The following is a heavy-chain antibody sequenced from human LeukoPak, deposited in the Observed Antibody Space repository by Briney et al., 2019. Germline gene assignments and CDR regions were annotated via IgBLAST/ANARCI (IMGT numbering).Heavy chain of an antibody. CDR2: INPNSGGT. CDR3: ARAGIAVAGDYYGMDV. V-gene: IGHV1-2*02. CDR1: GYTFTGYY. D-gene: IGHD6-19*01. J-gene: IGHJ6*02. Sequence: ASVKVSCKASGYTFTGYYMHWVRQAPGQGLEWMGWINPNSGGTNYAQKFQGRVTMTRDTSISTAYMELSRLRSDGTAVYYCARAGIAVAGDYYGMDVWGQGTTVTVSS.